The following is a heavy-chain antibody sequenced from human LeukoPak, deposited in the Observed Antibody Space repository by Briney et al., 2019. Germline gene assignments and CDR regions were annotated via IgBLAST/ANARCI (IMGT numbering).Heavy chain of an antibody. Sequence: GGSLRLSCAASGFTFRSYVMSWVRQAPGKGLEWVSGISGNGVSTYYADSVKGRFTISRDNAKNSLYLQMNSLRAEDTAVYYCARAYCSGGSCYSMDYYYYYMDVWGKGTTVTVSS. CDR3: ARAYCSGGSCYSMDYYYYYMDV. V-gene: IGHV3-23*01. D-gene: IGHD2-15*01. J-gene: IGHJ6*03. CDR1: GFTFRSYV. CDR2: ISGNGVST.